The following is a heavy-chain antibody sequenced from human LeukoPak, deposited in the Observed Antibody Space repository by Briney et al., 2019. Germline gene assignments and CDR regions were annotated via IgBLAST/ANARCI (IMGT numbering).Heavy chain of an antibody. CDR3: ARVEGVAMAGPLGS. D-gene: IGHD6-19*01. J-gene: IGHJ5*02. Sequence: GGSLRLSCAASGFTFSTFAMKWVRPAPGKGLEWVSVISGSGGSTYYADSVKGRFTISRENTKNTLYLQMISLRAGDTAVYFCARVEGVAMAGPLGSWGQGTLVTVSS. V-gene: IGHV3-23*01. CDR2: ISGSGGST. CDR1: GFTFSTFA.